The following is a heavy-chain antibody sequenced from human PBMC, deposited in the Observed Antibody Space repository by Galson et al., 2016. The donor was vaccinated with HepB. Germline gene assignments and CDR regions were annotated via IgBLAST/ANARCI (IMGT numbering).Heavy chain of an antibody. CDR2: IYYSGNT. V-gene: IGHV4-39*07. CDR1: GGSISSSSYY. J-gene: IGHJ6*02. D-gene: IGHD6-19*01. Sequence: SETLSLTCTVSGGSISSSSYYWGWIRQPPGKGLEWIGSIYYSGNTYYNPSLKSRVTISVDTSKNQFSLKLSSVTAADTAVYYCARDDSGGWYGFHYGMDVWGQGTTVTVSS. CDR3: ARDDSGGWYGFHYGMDV.